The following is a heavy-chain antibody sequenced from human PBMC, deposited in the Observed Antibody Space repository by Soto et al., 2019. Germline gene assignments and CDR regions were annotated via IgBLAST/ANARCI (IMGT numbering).Heavy chain of an antibody. D-gene: IGHD1-1*01. CDR2: ISAYNGNT. J-gene: IGHJ6*02. CDR3: AVESPTTEITPLHYNGMDV. Sequence: DSGKVSCEASGYTFTSYGISWVRQAPGQGLEWMGWISAYNGNTNYAQKLQGRVTMTTDTSTSTAYMELSSLTSDDTAVYYCAVESPTTEITPLHYNGMDVWGQGTTVTVSS. V-gene: IGHV1-18*01. CDR1: GYTFTSYG.